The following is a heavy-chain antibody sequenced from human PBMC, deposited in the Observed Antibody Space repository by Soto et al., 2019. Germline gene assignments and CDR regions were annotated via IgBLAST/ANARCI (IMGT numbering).Heavy chain of an antibody. CDR3: ARTDVVSTPVGPQAFLDY. J-gene: IGHJ4*02. D-gene: IGHD3-3*01. Sequence: PSETLSLTCTVSGGSISSYYWSWIRQPPGKGLEWIGYIYYSGSTNYNPSLKSRVTISVDTSKNQFSLKLSSVTAADTAVYYCARTDVVSTPVGPQAFLDYWGQGTLVTVSS. V-gene: IGHV4-59*01. CDR2: IYYSGST. CDR1: GGSISSYY.